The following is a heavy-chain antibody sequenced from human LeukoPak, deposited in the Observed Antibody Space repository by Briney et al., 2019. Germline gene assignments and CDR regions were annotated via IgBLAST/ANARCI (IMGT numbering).Heavy chain of an antibody. D-gene: IGHD3-22*01. J-gene: IGHJ4*02. CDR1: GGSISSGSYY. CDR3: ARGGRRGNYYDSSGLDY. CDR2: IYTSGST. Sequence: SQTLSLTCTVSGGSISSGSYYWNWIRQPAGKGLEWIGRIYTSGSTNYNPSLKSRVTISVDTSKNQFSLKLSSVTAADTAVYYCARGGRRGNYYDSSGLDYWGQGTLVTVSS. V-gene: IGHV4-61*02.